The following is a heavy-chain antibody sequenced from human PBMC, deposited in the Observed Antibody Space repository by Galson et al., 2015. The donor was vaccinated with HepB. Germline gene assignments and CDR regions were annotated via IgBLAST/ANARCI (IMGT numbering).Heavy chain of an antibody. CDR1: GYTFTSYD. CDR3: ARGGYCSSTSCYTGWSSP. V-gene: IGHV1-8*01. D-gene: IGHD2-2*02. CDR2: MNPNSGNT. Sequence: SVKVSCKASGYTFTSYDINWVRQATGQGLEWMGWMNPNSGNTGYAQKFQGRVTMTRNTSISTAYMELSSLRSEDTAVYYCARGGYCSSTSCYTGWSSPWGQGTLVTVSS. J-gene: IGHJ4*02.